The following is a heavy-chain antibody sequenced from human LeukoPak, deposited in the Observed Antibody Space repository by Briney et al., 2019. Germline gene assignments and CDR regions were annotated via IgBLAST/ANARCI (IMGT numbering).Heavy chain of an antibody. V-gene: IGHV4-34*01. CDR3: ARVPDGGNDAFDI. CDR2: INHSGST. CDR1: GGSFNGYY. J-gene: IGHJ3*02. D-gene: IGHD2-8*02. Sequence: SETLSLTCAVYGGSFNGYYWSWIRQPPGKGLEWIGEINHSGSTNYNPPLKSRVTISVDTSKNQFSLKLSSVTAADTAVYYCARVPDGGNDAFDIWGQGTMVTVSS.